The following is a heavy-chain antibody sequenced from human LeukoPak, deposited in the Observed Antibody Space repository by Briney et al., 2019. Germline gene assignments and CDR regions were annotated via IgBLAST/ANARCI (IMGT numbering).Heavy chain of an antibody. CDR2: ISGSGGST. V-gene: IGHV3-23*01. D-gene: IGHD6-13*01. Sequence: SGGSLRLSCAASGFTFSGYGMSWVRQAPGKGLEWVSGISGSGGSTYYADSVKGRFTISRDNSKNTLYLQMNSLRVEDTAVYYCAKVQVFIAAAGVEDYYYMDVWGKGTTVTISS. CDR3: AKVQVFIAAAGVEDYYYMDV. CDR1: GFTFSGYG. J-gene: IGHJ6*03.